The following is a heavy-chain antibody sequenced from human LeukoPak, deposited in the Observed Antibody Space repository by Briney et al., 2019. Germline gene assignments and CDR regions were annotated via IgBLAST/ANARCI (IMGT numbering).Heavy chain of an antibody. D-gene: IGHD5-18*01. CDR2: IYYSGST. CDR3: ARPSGYSYGYGMDY. Sequence: PETLSLTCTVSGGSISSSSYYWGWIRQPPGKGLEWIGSIYYSGSTYYNPSLKSRVTISVDTSKNQFSLKLSSVTAADTAVYYCARPSGYSYGYGMDYWGQGTLVTVSS. J-gene: IGHJ4*02. V-gene: IGHV4-39*01. CDR1: GGSISSSSYY.